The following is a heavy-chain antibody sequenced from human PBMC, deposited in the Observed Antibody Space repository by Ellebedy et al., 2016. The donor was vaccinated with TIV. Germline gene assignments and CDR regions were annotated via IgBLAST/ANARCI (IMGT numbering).Heavy chain of an antibody. D-gene: IGHD3-10*01. CDR3: ARIVRGVVMTWFDP. V-gene: IGHV2-26*01. Sequence: SGPTLVKPTETLTLTCTVSGFSLSNARMGVSWIRQPPGKALEWLAHIFSNDGKSYSTSLKSRLTISKDTSKTQVVLTMTNMDPVDTATYYCARIVRGVVMTWFDPWGQGTLVTVSS. CDR1: GFSLSNARMG. CDR2: IFSNDGK. J-gene: IGHJ5*02.